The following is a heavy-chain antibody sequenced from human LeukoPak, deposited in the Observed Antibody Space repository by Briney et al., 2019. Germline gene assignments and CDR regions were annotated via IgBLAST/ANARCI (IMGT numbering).Heavy chain of an antibody. J-gene: IGHJ4*02. D-gene: IGHD3-16*01. Sequence: SQTLSLTCAISGDSVSSNSAAWNWVRQSPSRGLEWLGRTYYRSKLYNDYAVSVRGLITISADTSKNQFSLQLNSVTPEDTAVYYCARSISGLGDWGQGTLVTVSS. V-gene: IGHV6-1*01. CDR1: GDSVSSNSAA. CDR3: ARSISGLGD. CDR2: TYYRSKLYN.